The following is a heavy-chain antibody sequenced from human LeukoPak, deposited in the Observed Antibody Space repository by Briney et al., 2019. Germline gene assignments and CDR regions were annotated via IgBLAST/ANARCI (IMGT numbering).Heavy chain of an antibody. Sequence: ASVKVSCKASGYIFINYGICWVRQAPGQGLEWMGWISAYSGNTNYAQKFQGRVTMTTDTSTSTAYMDLTSLRSDDTAVYYCARYGDYAPRYFDLWGRGTLVTVSS. CDR1: GYIFINYG. V-gene: IGHV1-18*01. D-gene: IGHD4-17*01. J-gene: IGHJ2*01. CDR3: ARYGDYAPRYFDL. CDR2: ISAYSGNT.